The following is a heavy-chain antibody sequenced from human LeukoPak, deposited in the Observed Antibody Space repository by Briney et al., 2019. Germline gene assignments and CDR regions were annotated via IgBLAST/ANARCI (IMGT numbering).Heavy chain of an antibody. D-gene: IGHD2-2*01. CDR2: IYSGASK. CDR3: ARAPKVPGSYYYYYMDV. CDR1: VLTVSSNY. V-gene: IGHV3-53*01. Sequence: GGSLRLSCAASVLTVSSNYMIWVRQAPGKGLEWVSVIYSGASKYSADSVKGRFTISRDNYKNTLYLKINSLRAEATAVYYCARAPKVPGSYYYYYMDVWGKGTTVTVSS. J-gene: IGHJ6*03.